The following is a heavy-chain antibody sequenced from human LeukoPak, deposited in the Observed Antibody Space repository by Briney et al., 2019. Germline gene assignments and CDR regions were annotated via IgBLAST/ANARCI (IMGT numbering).Heavy chain of an antibody. J-gene: IGHJ4*02. CDR3: ARGDYYDSSGYYYVGGVDY. D-gene: IGHD3-22*01. CDR1: GGTFSSYA. V-gene: IGHV1-69*05. Sequence: SVKVSCKASGGTFSSYAISWVRQAPGQGLEWMGRTIPIFGTANYAQKLQGRVTMTTDTSTSTAYMELRSLRSDDTAVYYCARGDYYDSSGYYYVGGVDYWGQGTLVTVSS. CDR2: TIPIFGTA.